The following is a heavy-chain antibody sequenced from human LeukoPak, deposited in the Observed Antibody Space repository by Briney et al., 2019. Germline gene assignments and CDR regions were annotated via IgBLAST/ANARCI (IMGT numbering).Heavy chain of an antibody. Sequence: SQTLSLTCAISGDRVSSNSAAWNWIRQSPSRGLEWLGRTYYRSKWYNDYAVSVKSRITINPDTSKAQFSLHLNSVTPEDTAVYYCAREGAATYYYGSSGYHSDAFDVWGQGTMVTVSS. CDR2: TYYRSKWYN. D-gene: IGHD3-22*01. CDR3: AREGAATYYYGSSGYHSDAFDV. CDR1: GDRVSSNSAA. V-gene: IGHV6-1*01. J-gene: IGHJ3*01.